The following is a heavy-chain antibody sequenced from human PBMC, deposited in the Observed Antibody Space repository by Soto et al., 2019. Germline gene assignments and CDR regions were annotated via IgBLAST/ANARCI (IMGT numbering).Heavy chain of an antibody. Sequence: ASVKFSCKASGYTFTGYYMHWVRQAPGQGLEWMGWINPNSGGTNYAQKFQGRVTMTRDTSISTAYMELSRLRSDDTAVYYCARVRMYSSSSLWFDPWGQGTLVTVSS. CDR2: INPNSGGT. CDR3: ARVRMYSSSSLWFDP. V-gene: IGHV1-2*02. CDR1: GYTFTGYY. D-gene: IGHD6-6*01. J-gene: IGHJ5*02.